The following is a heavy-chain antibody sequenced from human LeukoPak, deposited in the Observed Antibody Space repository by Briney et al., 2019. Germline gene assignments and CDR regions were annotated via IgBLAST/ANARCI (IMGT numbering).Heavy chain of an antibody. CDR3: ARGGRGYSYGVDY. Sequence: GASVKVSCKASGGTFSSYAISWVRQAPGQGLEWMGRIIPIFGTANYAQKFQGRVTITTDESTSTAYMELSSLRSADTAVYYCARGGRGYSYGVDYWGQGTLVTVSS. CDR2: IIPIFGTA. V-gene: IGHV1-69*05. D-gene: IGHD5-18*01. CDR1: GGTFSSYA. J-gene: IGHJ4*02.